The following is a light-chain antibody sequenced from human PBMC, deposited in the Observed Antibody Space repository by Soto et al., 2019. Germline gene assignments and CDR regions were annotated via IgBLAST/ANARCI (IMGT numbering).Light chain of an antibody. V-gene: IGKV3-11*01. Sequence: IVVTQSPATLSLSPGERATLSCRASQSVSSYLAWYQQKPGQAPRLLIYDASNRATGIPARFSGSGSGTDFTLTISSLEPEDFAVYYCQQRSNFWTFGQGTKVEIK. CDR2: DAS. CDR1: QSVSSY. CDR3: QQRSNFWT. J-gene: IGKJ1*01.